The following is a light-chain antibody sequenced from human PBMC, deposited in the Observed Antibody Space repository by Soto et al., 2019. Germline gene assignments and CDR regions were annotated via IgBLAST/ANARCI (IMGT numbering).Light chain of an antibody. CDR2: EVN. CDR3: CSYAGSNSLI. CDR1: NGDVGSYDL. Sequence: QSALTQPASVSGSPGQSITISCTGTNGDVGSYDLVSWYQRYPGEAPKLIIYEVNKRPSGISNRFSGSKSGNTASLTSSGLQAEDEAEYDCCSYAGSNSLIFGGGTKLTVL. J-gene: IGLJ2*01. V-gene: IGLV2-23*02.